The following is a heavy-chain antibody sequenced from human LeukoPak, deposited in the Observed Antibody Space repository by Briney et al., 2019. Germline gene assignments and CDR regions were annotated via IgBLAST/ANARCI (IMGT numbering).Heavy chain of an antibody. CDR2: ISGSGGST. Sequence: GGSLRLSCAASGFTFSSYAMSWVRQAPGKGLEWVSAISGSGGSTYYADSVKGRFTISRDNSKRTLYLQMNSLRAEDTAVYYCAKDPGPYSDYYFDYWGQGTLVTVSS. D-gene: IGHD4-11*01. V-gene: IGHV3-23*01. J-gene: IGHJ4*02. CDR3: AKDPGPYSDYYFDY. CDR1: GFTFSSYA.